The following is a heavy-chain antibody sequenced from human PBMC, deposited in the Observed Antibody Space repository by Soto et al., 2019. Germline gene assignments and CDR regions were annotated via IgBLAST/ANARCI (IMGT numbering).Heavy chain of an antibody. Sequence: TSETLSLTCTVSGGSISSYYWSWIRQPPGKGLEWIGYIYYSGSTSYNPSLKSRVTISVDTSKNQFSLKLSSVTAADTAVYYCARQVYCSGGSCSNNWFDPWGQGTLVTVSS. CDR2: IYYSGST. J-gene: IGHJ5*02. V-gene: IGHV4-59*01. CDR3: ARQVYCSGGSCSNNWFDP. D-gene: IGHD2-15*01. CDR1: GGSISSYY.